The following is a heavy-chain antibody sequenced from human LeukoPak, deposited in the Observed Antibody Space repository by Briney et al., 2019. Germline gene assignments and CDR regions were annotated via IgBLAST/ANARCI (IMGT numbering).Heavy chain of an antibody. CDR3: AKVGYDYVWGSHYFDY. CDR2: ISWNSGSI. D-gene: IGHD3-16*01. J-gene: IGHJ4*02. V-gene: IGHV3-9*01. Sequence: GGSLRLSCAASGFTFDDYAMHWVRQAPGKGLEWVSGISWNSGSIGYADSVKGRFTISRDNAKNSLYLQMNSLRAEDTALYYCAKVGYDYVWGSHYFDYWGQGTLVTVS. CDR1: GFTFDDYA.